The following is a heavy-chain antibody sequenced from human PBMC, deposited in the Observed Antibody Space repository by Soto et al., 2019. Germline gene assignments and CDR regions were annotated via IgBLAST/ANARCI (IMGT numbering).Heavy chain of an antibody. CDR1: GFTFDVYA. D-gene: IGHD5-12*01. J-gene: IGHJ3*02. CDR2: INWNSDVV. CDR3: AKVLSAYGRDAFDI. V-gene: IGHV3-9*01. Sequence: EVQLVESGGGLIQPGRSLRLSCAASGFTFDVYAMHWVRQAPGRGLEWVSGINWNSDVVVYADSEKGRFTISRDNAKNSLYLQMNSLRAEDTAFYYCAKVLSAYGRDAFDIWGQGTMVTVS.